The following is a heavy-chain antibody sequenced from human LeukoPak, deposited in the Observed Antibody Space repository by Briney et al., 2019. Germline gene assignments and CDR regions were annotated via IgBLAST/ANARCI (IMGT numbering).Heavy chain of an antibody. CDR3: ARDLWYSSGWYHYYYYYMDV. Sequence: GGSLRLSCAASGFTFSSYWMSWVRQAPGKGLEWVANIMQDGGEKYYVDSVKGRFTISRDNAKNSLYLQMNSLRAEDTAVYYCARDLWYSSGWYHYYYYYMDVWGKGTMVTVSS. D-gene: IGHD6-19*01. CDR2: IMQDGGEK. J-gene: IGHJ6*03. V-gene: IGHV3-7*01. CDR1: GFTFSSYW.